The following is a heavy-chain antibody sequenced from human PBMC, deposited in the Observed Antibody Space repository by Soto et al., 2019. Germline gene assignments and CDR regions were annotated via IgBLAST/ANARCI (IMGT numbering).Heavy chain of an antibody. V-gene: IGHV1-18*01. D-gene: IGHD1-26*01. Sequence: ASVKVSRKASGYTFINYNIFWVRQAPGQGLEWMGWISTSNGDTSYAQNFQGRVTMTTDTSTSTAYVELRSLRYDDTAVYYCARDITGATGDYWGQGTLVTVSS. J-gene: IGHJ4*02. CDR1: GYTFINYN. CDR2: ISTSNGDT. CDR3: ARDITGATGDY.